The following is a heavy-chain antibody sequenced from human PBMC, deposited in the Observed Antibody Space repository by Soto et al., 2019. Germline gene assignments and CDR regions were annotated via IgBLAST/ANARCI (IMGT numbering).Heavy chain of an antibody. Sequence: PGGSLRLSCVASGLPVAGSYMAWVRQAPGKGLEWASVIYNDGTTYYSQSVEGRFTISRDTSKNTLYLQMDRLRDEDTAVYYCGRVPLDGNYANGVDVWGQGTTVTVSS. CDR1: GLPVAGSY. V-gene: IGHV3-53*01. CDR2: IYNDGTT. CDR3: GRVPLDGNYANGVDV. D-gene: IGHD4-17*01. J-gene: IGHJ6*02.